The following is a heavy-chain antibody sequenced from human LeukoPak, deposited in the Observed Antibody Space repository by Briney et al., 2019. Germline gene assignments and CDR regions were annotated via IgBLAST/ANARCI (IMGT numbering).Heavy chain of an antibody. D-gene: IGHD3-10*01. Sequence: GGSLRLSCAASGFTFSDYYMSWIRQAPGKGLEWVSYISSSGSTIYYADSVKGRFTISRDNAKNSLYLQMNSLRAEDTAVYYCAKVKVLLRGTLDYWGQGTLVTVSS. J-gene: IGHJ4*02. CDR3: AKVKVLLRGTLDY. CDR2: ISSSGSTI. CDR1: GFTFSDYY. V-gene: IGHV3-11*01.